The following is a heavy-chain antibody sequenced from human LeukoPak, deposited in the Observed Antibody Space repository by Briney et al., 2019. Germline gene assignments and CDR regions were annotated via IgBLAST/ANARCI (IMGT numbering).Heavy chain of an antibody. CDR3: ARDPPVVVVGNPYYYYGMDV. CDR1: GFTFSDYY. J-gene: IGHJ6*02. CDR2: ISSSSSYI. V-gene: IGHV3-11*05. D-gene: IGHD2-2*01. Sequence: PGGSLRLSCAASGFTFSDYYMSWIRQAPGKGLEWVSSISSSSSYIYYADSVKGRFTISRDNAKNSLYLQMNSLRAEDTAVYYCARDPPVVVVGNPYYYYGMDVWGQGTTVTVSS.